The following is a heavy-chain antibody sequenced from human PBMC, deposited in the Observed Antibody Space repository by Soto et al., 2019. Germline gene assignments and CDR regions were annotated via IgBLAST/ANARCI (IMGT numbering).Heavy chain of an antibody. CDR1: GFTFNSYA. CDR2: ISGASGTI. CDR3: ARDELRIAVAGLFDY. Sequence: PGGSLRLSCAASGFTFNSYAMNWVRQAPGKGLEWLSYISGASGTIYYADSVKGRFTISRDNSKNTLYLQMNSLRAENTAVYYCARDELRIAVAGLFDYWGQGTLVTVSS. D-gene: IGHD6-19*01. J-gene: IGHJ4*02. V-gene: IGHV3-48*01.